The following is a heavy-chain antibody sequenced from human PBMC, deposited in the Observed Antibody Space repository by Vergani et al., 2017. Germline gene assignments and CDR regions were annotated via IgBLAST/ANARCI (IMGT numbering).Heavy chain of an antibody. Sequence: EVQLVQSGAEVKKPGESLRLSCKGSGYSFTRYWISWVRQMPGKGLEWMGRIDPSDSYTNYSPSFQGHVTISADKSISTAYLQWSSLKASDTAMYYCARQVAVAGKWWGPYYYYGMDVWGQGTTVTVSS. V-gene: IGHV5-10-1*01. CDR2: IDPSDSYT. CDR3: ARQVAVAGKWWGPYYYYGMDV. CDR1: GYSFTRYW. J-gene: IGHJ6*02. D-gene: IGHD6-19*01.